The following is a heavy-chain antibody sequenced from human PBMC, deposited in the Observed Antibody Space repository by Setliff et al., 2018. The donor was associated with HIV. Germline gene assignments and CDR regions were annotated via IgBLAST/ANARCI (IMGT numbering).Heavy chain of an antibody. J-gene: IGHJ4*02. CDR3: ARDTELAYVDY. Sequence: GESLKISCKGSGYSFTSYWIGWVRQMAGKGLEWMGIIYPGDSEIRYSPSFQGQVTISVDKSISTAYLQWSSLKASDTAMYYCARDTELAYVDYWGQGTLVTVSS. D-gene: IGHD5-18*01. CDR1: GYSFTSYW. V-gene: IGHV5-51*01. CDR2: IYPGDSEI.